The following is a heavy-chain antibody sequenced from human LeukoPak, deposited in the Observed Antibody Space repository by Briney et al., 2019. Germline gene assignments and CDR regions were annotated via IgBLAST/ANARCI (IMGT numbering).Heavy chain of an antibody. CDR3: AREYGDWVEGRPYNWFDP. Sequence: NSSETLSLTCTVSGASISRDDYYWSWIRQPPGKGLEWIGYISYGGNTYYNPSLKSRVTISEDTSKKQFSLKLTSVIAADTAVYYCAREYGDWVEGRPYNWFDPWGQGTLVTVSS. V-gene: IGHV4-30-4*08. J-gene: IGHJ5*02. D-gene: IGHD4-17*01. CDR2: ISYGGNT. CDR1: GASISRDDYY.